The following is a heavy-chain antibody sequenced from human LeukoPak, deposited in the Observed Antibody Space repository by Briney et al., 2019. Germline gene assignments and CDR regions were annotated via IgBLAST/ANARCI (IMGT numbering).Heavy chain of an antibody. CDR3: ATEKYYGSGSTFDY. Sequence: GASVKVSCKVSGYTLTELSMHWVRQAPGKGLEWMGGFDPEDGETIYAQKFQGRVTMTEDTSTDTAYMELSSLRSEDTAVYYCATEKYYGSGSTFDYWGQGTLVTVSS. D-gene: IGHD3-10*01. CDR2: FDPEDGET. V-gene: IGHV1-24*01. J-gene: IGHJ4*02. CDR1: GYTLTELS.